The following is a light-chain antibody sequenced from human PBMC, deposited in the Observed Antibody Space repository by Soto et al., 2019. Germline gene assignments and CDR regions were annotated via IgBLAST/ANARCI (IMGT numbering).Light chain of an antibody. J-gene: IGLJ1*01. CDR3: AAWDDSLSGYV. CDR1: SSNIGSNY. V-gene: IGLV1-47*01. Sequence: QSVLTQPPSASGTPGQRVTISCSGSSSNIGSNYVYWYQQLPGTAPKLLIYRNNQRPSGVPARFSGSKSGTSASLAISGLRPEDEADYYCAAWDDSLSGYVFGTGTKVTVL. CDR2: RNN.